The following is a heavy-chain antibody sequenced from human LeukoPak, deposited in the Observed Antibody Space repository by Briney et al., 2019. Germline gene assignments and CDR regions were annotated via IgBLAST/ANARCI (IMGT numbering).Heavy chain of an antibody. J-gene: IGHJ4*02. CDR1: GGSISSYY. D-gene: IGHD2-15*01. V-gene: IGHV4-34*01. CDR3: ARAKRRLLLENYFDY. CDR2: INHSGST. Sequence: SETLSLTCTVSGGSISSYYWSWIRQPPGKGLEWIGEINHSGSTNYNPSLKSRVTISVDTSKNQFSLKLSSVTAEDTAVYYCARAKRRLLLENYFDYWGQGTLVTVSS.